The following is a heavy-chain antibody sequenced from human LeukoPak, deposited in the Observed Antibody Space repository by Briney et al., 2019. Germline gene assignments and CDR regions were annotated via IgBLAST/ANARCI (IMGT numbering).Heavy chain of an antibody. CDR1: GYSFTSYW. D-gene: IGHD3-3*01. J-gene: IGHJ5*02. CDR3: ARTNYDFWSGYWFDP. CDR2: IYPGDSDT. Sequence: GESLEISCKGSGYSFTSYWIGWVRQMPGKGLEWMGIIYPGDSDTRYSPSFQGQVTISADKSISTAYLQWSSLKASDTAMYYCARTNYDFWSGYWFDPWGQGTLVTVSS. V-gene: IGHV5-51*01.